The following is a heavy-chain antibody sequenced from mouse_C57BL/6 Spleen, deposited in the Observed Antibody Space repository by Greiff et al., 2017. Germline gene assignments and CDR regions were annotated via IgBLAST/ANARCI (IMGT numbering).Heavy chain of an antibody. CDR2: ISYSGST. CDR3: AREGYGYDGGFAY. V-gene: IGHV3-1*01. Sequence: EVQLQQSGPGMVKPSQSLSLTCTVTGYSITSGYDWHWIRHFPGNKLEWMGYISYSGSTNYNPSLKSRISITHDTSKNHFFLKLNSVTTEDTATYYCAREGYGYDGGFAYWGQGTLVTVSA. J-gene: IGHJ3*01. D-gene: IGHD2-2*01. CDR1: GYSITSGYD.